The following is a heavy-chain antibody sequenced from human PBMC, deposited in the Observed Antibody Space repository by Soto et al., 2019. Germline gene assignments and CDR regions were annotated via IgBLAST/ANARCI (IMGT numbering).Heavy chain of an antibody. CDR2: ISSSGDST. V-gene: IGHV3-64*01. CDR1: GFTFSNFA. CDR3: ARAQGAGSAYVFDI. Sequence: PGGSLRLSCAASGFTFSNFATHWVRQAPGEGLESVSSISSSGDSTYYVNSVKGRFTISRDNSKNTIYLQMGSLRPEDMAVYYCARAQGAGSAYVFDIWGQGTMVTVSS. J-gene: IGHJ3*02.